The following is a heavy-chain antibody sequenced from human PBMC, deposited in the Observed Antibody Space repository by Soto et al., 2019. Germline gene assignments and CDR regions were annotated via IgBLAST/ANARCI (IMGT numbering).Heavy chain of an antibody. Sequence: QVQLVESGGGVVQPGRSLRLSCAASGFTFSSYAMHWVRQAPGKGLEWVAVISYDGSNKYYADSVKGRFTISRDNSKNTLYLQMNSLRAEDTAVYYCARDMSIVLVPAASYYYYGMDVW. CDR3: ARDMSIVLVPAASYYYYGMDV. J-gene: IGHJ6*01. D-gene: IGHD2-2*01. V-gene: IGHV3-30-3*01. CDR1: GFTFSSYA. CDR2: ISYDGSNK.